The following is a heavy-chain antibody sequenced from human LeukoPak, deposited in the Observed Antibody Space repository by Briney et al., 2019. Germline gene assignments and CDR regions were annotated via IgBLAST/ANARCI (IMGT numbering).Heavy chain of an antibody. D-gene: IGHD5-18*01. CDR2: IGAYNGNT. Sequence: ASVKVSCKASGYTFTSYGISWVRQAPGQGLEWMGWIGAYNGNTNYAQKLQGRVTMTTDTSTSTAYMELRSLRSDDTAVYYCARAPRTGRKGLGYSYGDYWGQGTLVTVSS. CDR3: ARAPRTGRKGLGYSYGDY. J-gene: IGHJ4*02. CDR1: GYTFTSYG. V-gene: IGHV1-18*01.